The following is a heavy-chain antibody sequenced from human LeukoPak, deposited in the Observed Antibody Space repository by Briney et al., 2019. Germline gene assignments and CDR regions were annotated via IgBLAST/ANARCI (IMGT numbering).Heavy chain of an antibody. CDR2: IWHDGSTT. CDR1: GLTFSTYG. D-gene: IGHD6-19*01. V-gene: IGHV3-33*01. CDR3: ARDRSTGSYFYFDF. J-gene: IGHJ4*02. Sequence: PGRSLRLSCAASGLTFSTYGMYWVRQAPGKGLEWVAVIWHDGSTTYYADSVKGRFTISRDNSKNTLYLQMNNLRAEDTAVYYCARDRSTGSYFYFDFWGQGTQVTVSS.